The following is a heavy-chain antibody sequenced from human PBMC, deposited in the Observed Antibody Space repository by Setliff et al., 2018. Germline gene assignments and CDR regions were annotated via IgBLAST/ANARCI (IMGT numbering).Heavy chain of an antibody. CDR3: ARSRDGGNSSGYSGAFDI. V-gene: IGHV1-2*04. CDR2: VNPNSGGT. Sequence: ASVKVSCKASGYTFTGYYMHWVRQAPGQGLEWMGWVNPNSGGTNYAQKFQGWVTMTRDTSISTAYMELSRLRSDDTAVYYCARSRDGGNSSGYSGAFDIWGQGTMITVSS. CDR1: GYTFTGYY. D-gene: IGHD3-22*01. J-gene: IGHJ3*02.